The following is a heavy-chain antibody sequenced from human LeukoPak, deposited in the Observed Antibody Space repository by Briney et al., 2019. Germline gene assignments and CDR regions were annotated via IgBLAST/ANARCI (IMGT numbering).Heavy chain of an antibody. J-gene: IGHJ6*03. CDR2: IYTSGST. Sequence: SETLSLTCTVSGGSISSGSYYWSWIRQPAGKGLEWIGRIYTSGSTNYNPSLKSRVTISVDTSKNQFSLKLSSVTAADTAVYYCARVARGGVPTVTTKLYYYYYMDVWGKGTTVTISS. CDR3: ARVARGGVPTVTTKLYYYYYMDV. V-gene: IGHV4-61*02. D-gene: IGHD4-17*01. CDR1: GGSISSGSYY.